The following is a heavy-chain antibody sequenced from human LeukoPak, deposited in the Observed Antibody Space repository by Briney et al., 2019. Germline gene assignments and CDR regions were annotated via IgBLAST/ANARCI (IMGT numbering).Heavy chain of an antibody. CDR2: IYYSGST. J-gene: IGHJ4*02. CDR1: GGSISSGDYY. CDR3: ARGHMVRGVITYDY. Sequence: PSETLSLTCTVSGGSISSGDYYWSWIRQPPGKGLEWLGYIYYSGSTYYNPSLKSRVTISVDTSKNQFSLKLSSVTAADTAVYYCARGHMVRGVITYDYWGQGTLVTVSS. D-gene: IGHD3-10*01. V-gene: IGHV4-30-4*01.